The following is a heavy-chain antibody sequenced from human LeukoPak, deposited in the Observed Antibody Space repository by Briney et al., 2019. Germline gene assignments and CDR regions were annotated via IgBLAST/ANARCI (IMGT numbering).Heavy chain of an antibody. CDR3: ARDQGSGRNYYYYYGMDV. Sequence: SQTLSLTCTVSGGSISSGDYYWSWIRQPPGKGLEWIGYIYYSGSTYYNPSLKSRVTISVDTSKNQFSLKLSSVTAADTAVYYCARDQGSGRNYYYYYGMDVWGQGTTVTVSS. CDR2: IYYSGST. V-gene: IGHV4-30-4*01. D-gene: IGHD6-25*01. CDR1: GGSISSGDYY. J-gene: IGHJ6*02.